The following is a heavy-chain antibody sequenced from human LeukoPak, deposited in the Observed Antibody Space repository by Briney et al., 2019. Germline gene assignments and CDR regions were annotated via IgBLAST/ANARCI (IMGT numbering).Heavy chain of an antibody. CDR3: ARGVGDGYEFWYFDL. V-gene: IGHV4-59*01. CDR2: ISYSGST. D-gene: IGHD5-24*01. J-gene: IGHJ2*01. CDR1: GGSISSYY. Sequence: PSETLSLTCTVSGGSISSYYCSWIRQPPGKRLEWIGYISYSGSTNYNPSLKSRVTISVDTSKNQFSLKLSSVTAADTAVYYCARGVGDGYEFWYFDLWGRGTLVTVSS.